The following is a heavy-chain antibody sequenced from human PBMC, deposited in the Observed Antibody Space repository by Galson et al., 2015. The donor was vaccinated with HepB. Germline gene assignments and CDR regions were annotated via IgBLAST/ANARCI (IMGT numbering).Heavy chain of an antibody. CDR2: IRSKANSYAT. D-gene: IGHD3-3*01. V-gene: IGHV3-73*01. CDR3: TSEEWLWGSGYYYYYIDV. Sequence: SLRLSCAASGFTSSGSAMHWVRQASRKGLEWVDRIRSKANSYATAYDASVKGKFTISRDDSKNTAYLQMNSLKTEDPVVYYCTSEEWLWGSGYYYYYIDVWGKGTTVTVSS. J-gene: IGHJ6*03. CDR1: GFTSSGSA.